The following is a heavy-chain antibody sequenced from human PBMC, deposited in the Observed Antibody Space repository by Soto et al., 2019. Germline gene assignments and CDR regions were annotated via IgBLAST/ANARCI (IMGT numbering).Heavy chain of an antibody. Sequence: SSETLSLTCTVSGGSISSYYWSWIRQPPGKGLEWIGYIYYSGSTNYNPSLKSRVTISVDTSKNQFSLKLSSVTAADTAVYYCARGGETRVSWYTVTTDDAFDIWGQGTMVTVSS. V-gene: IGHV4-59*01. D-gene: IGHD4-4*01. CDR1: GGSISSYY. CDR2: IYYSGST. CDR3: ARGGETRVSWYTVTTDDAFDI. J-gene: IGHJ3*02.